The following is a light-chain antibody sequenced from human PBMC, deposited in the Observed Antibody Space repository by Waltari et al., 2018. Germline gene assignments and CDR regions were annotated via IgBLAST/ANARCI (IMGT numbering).Light chain of an antibody. CDR1: SSDVGAYNY. Sequence: QSALTQPASVSGSPGQSISISCTGTSSDVGAYNYVYWYQQQPGKAPRLIIFDVSSRPSGVSSRFSGSKSGNTASLTISGLQGEDEAKYYCASYISYSTLELFGGGTSLTVL. J-gene: IGLJ3*02. CDR2: DVS. V-gene: IGLV2-14*03. CDR3: ASYISYSTLEL.